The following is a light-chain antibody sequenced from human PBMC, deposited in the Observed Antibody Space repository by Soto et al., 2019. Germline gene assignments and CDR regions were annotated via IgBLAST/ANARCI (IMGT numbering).Light chain of an antibody. J-gene: IGKJ1*01. CDR2: AAS. CDR1: QGISNY. V-gene: IGKV1-27*01. Sequence: DIPMTQSPSSLSASVGDRVTITCRASQGISNYLAWYQQKPGKVPKLLIYAASTLHSGVPSRFSGSGSGTDFTLTISSLQPEDVATYYCQKSNSAPRTFGQGTKVEIK. CDR3: QKSNSAPRT.